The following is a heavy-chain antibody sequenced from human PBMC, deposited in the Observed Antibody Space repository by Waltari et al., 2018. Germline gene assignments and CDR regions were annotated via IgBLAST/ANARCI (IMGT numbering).Heavy chain of an antibody. J-gene: IGHJ3*02. V-gene: IGHV1-2*06. CDR3: ATYYYDSRGSTNNFDI. Sequence: QVQVVQSGAEVKKTGASVKVSCKVSGYTFTGYSLHWVRQAPGQGLEWLGRINPNSGVTNYAQKFQDRVTMTRDTSTSTAYMEVSRLTSDDTAVYYCATYYYDSRGSTNNFDIWGQGTMITVSS. CDR2: INPNSGVT. D-gene: IGHD3-22*01. CDR1: GYTFTGYS.